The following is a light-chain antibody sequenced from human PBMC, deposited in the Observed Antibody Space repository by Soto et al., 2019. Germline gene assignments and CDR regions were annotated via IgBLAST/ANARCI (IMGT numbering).Light chain of an antibody. Sequence: DSQMTQSPSTRSASVGDRVTITCRASQSISSWLAWDQQNPGKAPNLLIYDASSLESGVPSRFSGSGSGTEFTLTISSLQPDDFATYYCQQYNSYSPRTFGQGTKVEIK. CDR1: QSISSW. CDR2: DAS. J-gene: IGKJ1*01. CDR3: QQYNSYSPRT. V-gene: IGKV1-5*01.